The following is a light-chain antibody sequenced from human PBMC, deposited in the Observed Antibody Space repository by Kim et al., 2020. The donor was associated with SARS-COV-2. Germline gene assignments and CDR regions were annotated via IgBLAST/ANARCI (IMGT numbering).Light chain of an antibody. CDR1: QSVISTS. J-gene: IGKJ2*01. V-gene: IGKV3-20*01. Sequence: EMVLTQSPGTLSLSPGERATLSCRASQSVISTSLAWYQQRPGQAPRLVIYGASSRATDIPDSFSGRGSGTDFTLTISRLEPEDSAMYYCHHYGRSPPMYTFGQGTKLEI. CDR3: HHYGRSPPMYT. CDR2: GAS.